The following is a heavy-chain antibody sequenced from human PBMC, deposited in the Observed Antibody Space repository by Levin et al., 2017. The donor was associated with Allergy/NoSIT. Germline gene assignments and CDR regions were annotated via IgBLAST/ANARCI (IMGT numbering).Heavy chain of an antibody. CDR1: GFTFSSYG. CDR3: AKALREWLVLASIDY. CDR2: ISYDGSNK. V-gene: IGHV3-30*18. Sequence: GGSLRLSCAASGFTFSSYGMHWVRQAPGKGLEWVAVISYDGSNKYYADSVKGRFTISRDNSKNTLYLQMNSLRAEDTAVYYCAKALREWLVLASIDYWGQGTLVTVSS. J-gene: IGHJ4*02. D-gene: IGHD6-19*01.